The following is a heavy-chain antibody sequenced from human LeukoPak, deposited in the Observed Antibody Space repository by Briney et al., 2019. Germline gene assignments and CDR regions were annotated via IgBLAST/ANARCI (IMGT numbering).Heavy chain of an antibody. J-gene: IGHJ4*02. Sequence: ASVKVSCKASGYTFTGYYMHWVRQAPGQGLEWMGWINPNSGGTNYAQKFQGRVTMTRDTSISTAYMELSRLRSDDTAVYYCARDLDCSGGSCYLSHFDYWGQGTLVTVSS. D-gene: IGHD2-15*01. CDR3: ARDLDCSGGSCYLSHFDY. CDR1: GYTFTGYY. V-gene: IGHV1-2*02. CDR2: INPNSGGT.